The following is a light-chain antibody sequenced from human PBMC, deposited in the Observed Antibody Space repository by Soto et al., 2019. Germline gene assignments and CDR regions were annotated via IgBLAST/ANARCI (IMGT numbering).Light chain of an antibody. V-gene: IGLV2-14*01. CDR2: DVN. CDR1: SRDVGGHKY. CDR3: FSNTYSGARV. Sequence: QSVLTQPASVSGSPGQSITISCTGASRDVGGHKYVSWYQQNPGKAPKLVIYDVNNRPSGVSHRFSGSKSGSTASLTISGLQAEDEADYYCFSNTYSGARVFGGGTKLTVL. J-gene: IGLJ3*02.